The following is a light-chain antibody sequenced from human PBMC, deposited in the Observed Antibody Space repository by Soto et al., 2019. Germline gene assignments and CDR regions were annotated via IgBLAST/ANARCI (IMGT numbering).Light chain of an antibody. V-gene: IGKV1-39*01. J-gene: IGKJ1*01. CDR2: AAS. CDR3: QQSYGTPWT. Sequence: DLQVTQSPSSLSASVGDRVTITCRASQSISSYLNWYQQKPGKAPKLLIYAASSLQSGVPSRFSGSGSGTDFTLTISSLQPEDFATYCCQQSYGTPWTFGQGTKVEIK. CDR1: QSISSY.